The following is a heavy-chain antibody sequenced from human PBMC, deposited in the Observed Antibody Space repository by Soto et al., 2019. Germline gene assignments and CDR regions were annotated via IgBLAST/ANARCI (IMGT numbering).Heavy chain of an antibody. Sequence: SETLSLTCTVSGGSISSSSYYWGWIRQPPGKGLEWIGSIYYSGSTYYNPSLKSRVTISVDTSKNQFSLKLSSVTAADTAVYYCADETYYYDSSGYYEIWIFDYWGQGTLVTVS. CDR3: ADETYYYDSSGYYEIWIFDY. V-gene: IGHV4-39*01. D-gene: IGHD3-22*01. J-gene: IGHJ4*02. CDR1: GGSISSSSYY. CDR2: IYYSGST.